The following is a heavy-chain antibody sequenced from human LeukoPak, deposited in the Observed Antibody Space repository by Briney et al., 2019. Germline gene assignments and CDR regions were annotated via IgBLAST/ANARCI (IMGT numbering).Heavy chain of an antibody. D-gene: IGHD1-14*01. CDR2: IWYDGSNK. V-gene: IGHV3-33*01. CDR3: ARDDSGIEGYFDY. J-gene: IGHJ4*02. Sequence: PGGSLRLSCAASGFTFSSYGMHWVRQAPGKGLEWVAVIWYDGSNKYYADSVKGRFTISRDNSKNTLYLQMNSLRAEDTAAYYCARDDSGIEGYFDYWGQGTLVTVSS. CDR1: GFTFSSYG.